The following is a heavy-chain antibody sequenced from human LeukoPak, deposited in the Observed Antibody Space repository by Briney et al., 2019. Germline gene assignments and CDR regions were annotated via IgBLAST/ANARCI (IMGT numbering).Heavy chain of an antibody. CDR3: AGGYDSSGYSLINWFDP. V-gene: IGHV1-69*04. J-gene: IGHJ5*02. CDR2: IIPILGIA. Sequence: GASVKVSCKASGGTFSSYAISWVRQAPGQGLEWMGRIIPILGIANYAQKFQGRVTITADKSTSTAYMELSSLRSEDTAVYYCAGGYDSSGYSLINWFDPWGQGTLVTVSS. CDR1: GGTFSSYA. D-gene: IGHD3-22*01.